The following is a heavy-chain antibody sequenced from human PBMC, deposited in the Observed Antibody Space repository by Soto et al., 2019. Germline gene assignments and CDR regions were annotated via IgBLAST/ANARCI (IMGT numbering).Heavy chain of an antibody. J-gene: IGHJ4*02. CDR2: ISFDGSNK. D-gene: IGHD2-2*01. Sequence: ESGGGVVQPGRSLRLSCAASGITFSDYVMHWVRQAPGKGLDWVAVISFDGSNKYYADSVKGRFTISRDNSKSTLYLQMNGLRAEDTAVYYCAKSPLGCSSTTCYGTLDYWGQGTLVTVSS. CDR1: GITFSDYV. V-gene: IGHV3-30*18. CDR3: AKSPLGCSSTTCYGTLDY.